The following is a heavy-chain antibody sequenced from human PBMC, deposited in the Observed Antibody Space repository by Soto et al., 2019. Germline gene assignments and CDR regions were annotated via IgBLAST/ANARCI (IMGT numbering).Heavy chain of an antibody. CDR1: GFTFIDLW. CDR3: VXDPLPYGTVYXH. V-gene: IGHV3-74*01. Sequence: GGSLXLSCEASGFTFIDLWMHWVRQAPGTGLVWVSRINSDGSSKVYADSVKGRFTISRDNTKNTLYLQMNSLRVEDTAVYYCVXDPLPYGTVYXHWGQGTQVXVSS. CDR2: INSDGSSK. D-gene: IGHD3-10*01. J-gene: IGHJ4*02.